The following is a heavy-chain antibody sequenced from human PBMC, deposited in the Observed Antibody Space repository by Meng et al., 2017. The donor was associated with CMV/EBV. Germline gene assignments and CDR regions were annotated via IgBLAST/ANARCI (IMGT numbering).Heavy chain of an antibody. Sequence: LTTSGVAVGWIRQPPREALEWLALVYWDDDKRYSPPLRTRLTITKDTSKSQVVLTMTNMDPVDTATYYCAHLDSDYDDYGRAGVDFDYWGQGTLVTVSS. CDR2: VYWDDDK. J-gene: IGHJ4*02. V-gene: IGHV2-5*02. CDR1: LTTSGVA. D-gene: IGHD4-17*01. CDR3: AHLDSDYDDYGRAGVDFDY.